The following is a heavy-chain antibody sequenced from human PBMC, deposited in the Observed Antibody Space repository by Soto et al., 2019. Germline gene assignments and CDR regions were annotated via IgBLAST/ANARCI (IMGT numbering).Heavy chain of an antibody. CDR2: TSYDGSKT. Sequence: QVQLVESGGGVVQPGRSQRLSCAASGFSFSDYGTHWVRQPPGKGLEWVAYTSYDGSKTYYADSVMGRFTISRDNSKNTLFLQMNSLRPEDTAMYYCAKTRTIFGVVSRHYFDYWVQGTLVTVSS. CDR1: GFSFSDYG. V-gene: IGHV3-30*18. J-gene: IGHJ4*02. D-gene: IGHD3-3*01. CDR3: AKTRTIFGVVSRHYFDY.